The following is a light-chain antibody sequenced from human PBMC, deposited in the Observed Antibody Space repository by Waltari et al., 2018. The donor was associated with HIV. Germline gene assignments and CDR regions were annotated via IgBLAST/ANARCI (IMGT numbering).Light chain of an antibody. CDR1: SSDVGAYDY. Sequence: QSALTQPRSVSGSPGQSVTISCTGSSSDVGAYDYVSWYQQYPGKAPKVILYGVTNRTSGIPDRLSGSKSGSTASLTISGPQAEDEADYYCSAYAGRYTVIFGGGTKLTVL. J-gene: IGLJ2*01. CDR2: GVT. CDR3: SAYAGRYTVI. V-gene: IGLV2-11*01.